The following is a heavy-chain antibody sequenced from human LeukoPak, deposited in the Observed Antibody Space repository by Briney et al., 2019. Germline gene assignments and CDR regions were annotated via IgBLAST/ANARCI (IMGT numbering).Heavy chain of an antibody. CDR2: IYYSGST. V-gene: IGHV4-30-4*01. D-gene: IGHD4-17*01. CDR3: ARGTDTVTTHDAFDI. Sequence: SQTLSLTCTVSGGSISSGDYYWSWIRQPPGKGLEWIGYIYYSGSTYYNPSLKSRVTISVDTSKNQFPLKLSSVTAADTAVYYCARGTDTVTTHDAFDIWGQGTMVTVSS. CDR1: GGSISSGDYY. J-gene: IGHJ3*02.